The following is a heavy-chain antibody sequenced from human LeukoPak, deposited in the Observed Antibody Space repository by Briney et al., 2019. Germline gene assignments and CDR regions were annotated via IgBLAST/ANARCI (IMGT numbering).Heavy chain of an antibody. D-gene: IGHD3-3*02. CDR3: THFWSGYFYYFDY. Sequence: GGSLRLSCGASGFTFSSYAMSWVRQAPGKGLEWVSAISGSGGSTYYADSVKGRFTISRDNSKNTLYLQMNSLRAEDTAVYYCTHFWSGYFYYFDYWGQGTLVTVSS. CDR2: ISGSGGST. CDR1: GFTFSSYA. J-gene: IGHJ4*02. V-gene: IGHV3-23*01.